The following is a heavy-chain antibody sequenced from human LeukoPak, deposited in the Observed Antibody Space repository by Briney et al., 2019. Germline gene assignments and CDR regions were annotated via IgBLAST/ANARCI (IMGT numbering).Heavy chain of an antibody. D-gene: IGHD3-3*01. CDR2: INPNSGGT. J-gene: IGHJ6*02. Sequence: ASVKVSCKASGYTFTGYYMHWVRQAPGQGLEWMGWINPNSGGTNYAQKFQGRVTMTRDTSISTAYMELSRPRSDDTAVYYCASGTIFGVYYYYGMDVWGQGTTVTVSS. CDR3: ASGTIFGVYYYYGMDV. CDR1: GYTFTGYY. V-gene: IGHV1-2*02.